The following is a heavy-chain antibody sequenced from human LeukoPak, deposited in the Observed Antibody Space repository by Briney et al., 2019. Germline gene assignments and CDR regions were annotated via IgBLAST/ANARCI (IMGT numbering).Heavy chain of an antibody. CDR2: IYYSGST. Sequence: SETLSLTCTVSGGSVSSGSYYWSWIRQPPGKGLEWIGYIYYSGSTNYNPSLKSRVTITVDTSKNQFSLKLSSVTAADTAVYYCASRKSGSYFPSIDYWGQGTLVTVSS. CDR3: ASRKSGSYFPSIDY. D-gene: IGHD1-26*01. J-gene: IGHJ4*02. V-gene: IGHV4-61*01. CDR1: GGSVSSGSYY.